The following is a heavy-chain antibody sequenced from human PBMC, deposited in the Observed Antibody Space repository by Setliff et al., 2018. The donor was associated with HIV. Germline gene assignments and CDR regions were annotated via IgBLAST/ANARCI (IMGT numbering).Heavy chain of an antibody. V-gene: IGHV4-4*07. Sequence: LSLTCTVSGGSISSYYWSWIRQPAGKGLEWIGRIYTSGSTNYNPSLKSRVTMSVDTSKNQFSLKLSSVTAADTAVYYCARHMITFGGVIVVDAFDIWGQGTMVTVSS. CDR3: ARHMITFGGVIVVDAFDI. CDR2: IYTSGST. CDR1: GGSISSYY. J-gene: IGHJ3*02. D-gene: IGHD3-16*02.